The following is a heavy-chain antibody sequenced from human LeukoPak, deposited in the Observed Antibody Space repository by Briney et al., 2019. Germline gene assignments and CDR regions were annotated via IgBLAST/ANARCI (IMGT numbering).Heavy chain of an antibody. V-gene: IGHV3-23*01. D-gene: IGHD3-3*01. CDR2: ISGSGGST. Sequence: PGGSLRLSCEASGFTFSSYAMSWVRQAPGKGLEWVSAISGSGGSTYYADSVKGRFTISRDNSKNTLYLQMNSLRAEDTAVYYCAKVSDDFWSGYPFLDYWGQGTLVTVSS. J-gene: IGHJ4*02. CDR3: AKVSDDFWSGYPFLDY. CDR1: GFTFSSYA.